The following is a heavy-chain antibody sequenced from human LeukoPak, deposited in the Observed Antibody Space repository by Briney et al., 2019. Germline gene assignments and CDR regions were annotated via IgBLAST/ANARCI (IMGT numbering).Heavy chain of an antibody. V-gene: IGHV1-69*05. CDR1: VGTFSSYA. CDR2: IIPIFGTA. CDR3: AKRPPSDY. J-gene: IGHJ4*02. Sequence: AAVKVSCKASVGTFSSYAISWVRPATGQGLEWMGRIIPIFGTANYAQKFHGRVTITTDESTSTAYMELSSLRSEDTAVYYCAKRPPSDYWGQGTLVTVSS.